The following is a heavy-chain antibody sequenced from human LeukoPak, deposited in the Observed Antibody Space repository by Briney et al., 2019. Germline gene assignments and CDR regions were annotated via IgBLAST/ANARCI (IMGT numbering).Heavy chain of an antibody. V-gene: IGHV1-2*02. CDR2: ISPNSDDT. CDR1: GYTFSGYY. D-gene: IGHD6-19*01. CDR3: ARSRGQSGWFNHYGMDV. Sequence: ASVKVSCKASGYTFSGYYVHWVRQAPRQGLEWMGWISPNSDDTNYAQKFQGRVTMTRDTSISTAYMDLSRLRSDDTAVYFCARSRGQSGWFNHYGMDVWGQGTTVTVS. J-gene: IGHJ6*02.